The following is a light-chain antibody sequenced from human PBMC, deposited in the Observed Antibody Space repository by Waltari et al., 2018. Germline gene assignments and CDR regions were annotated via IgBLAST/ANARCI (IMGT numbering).Light chain of an antibody. CDR3: SSYTTRGTWV. CDR2: DVT. J-gene: IGLJ3*02. CDR1: FSDVGAYDY. Sequence: QSPLTQPASVSGSPGQSITLSCTGAFSDVGAYDYVSWYQQLPGRAPELLFYDVTPRPSGVSDRLSGSKSGNTASLTISGLQPEDEADYYCSSYTTRGTWVFGGGTKLTVL. V-gene: IGLV2-14*03.